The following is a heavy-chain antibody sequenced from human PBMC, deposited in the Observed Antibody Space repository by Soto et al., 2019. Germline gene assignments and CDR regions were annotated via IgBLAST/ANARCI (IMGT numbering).Heavy chain of an antibody. Sequence: GGSLRLSCAASGFTFSSYAMHWVRQAPGKGLEWVAVISYDGSNKYYADSVKGRFTISRDNSKNTLYLQRNSLRAEDTAVYYCARGGEWVLLENAFDIWGQGTMVTVSS. D-gene: IGHD1-26*01. J-gene: IGHJ3*02. CDR1: GFTFSSYA. CDR2: ISYDGSNK. CDR3: ARGGEWVLLENAFDI. V-gene: IGHV3-30*04.